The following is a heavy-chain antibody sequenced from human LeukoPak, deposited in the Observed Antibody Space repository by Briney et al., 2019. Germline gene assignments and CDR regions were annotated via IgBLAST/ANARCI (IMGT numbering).Heavy chain of an antibody. CDR1: GFTFSSYG. Sequence: PGGSLRLSCAASGFTFSSYGMHWVRQAPGKGLEWVAVISYDGSNKYYADSVKGRFTISRDNSKNTLYLQMNSLRAEDTAVYYCAKGPSYYGSEIFDYWGQGTLVTVSS. J-gene: IGHJ4*02. CDR3: AKGPSYYGSEIFDY. V-gene: IGHV3-30*18. D-gene: IGHD3-10*01. CDR2: ISYDGSNK.